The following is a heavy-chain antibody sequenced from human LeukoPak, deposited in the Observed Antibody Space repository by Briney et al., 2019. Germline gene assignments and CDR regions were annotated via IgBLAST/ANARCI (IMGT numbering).Heavy chain of an antibody. CDR2: MSYRGTT. V-gene: IGHV4-39*07. CDR3: ARDKRSLSSGYMWFDP. CDR1: GGSISSTTYY. D-gene: IGHD3-22*01. J-gene: IGHJ5*02. Sequence: SETLSLTCTVSGGSISSTTYYWGWIRQPPGKGLEWIGSMSYRGTTYYNPSLKSRVTISVDTSKNQFSLKLSSVTAADTAMYYCARDKRSLSSGYMWFDPWGQGTLVTVSS.